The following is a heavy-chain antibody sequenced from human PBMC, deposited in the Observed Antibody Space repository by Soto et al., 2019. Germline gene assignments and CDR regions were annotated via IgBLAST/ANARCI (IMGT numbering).Heavy chain of an antibody. D-gene: IGHD6-13*01. CDR1: GGTFSSYA. CDR2: FEPEDGET. V-gene: IGHV1-24*01. CDR3: ETRAYSSSWYLDY. Sequence: ATLKVSCKASGGTFSSYAISGVRQSPGKVLEWMGGFEPEDGETVYAQKFQGRVTQTEDTSTDTADRELRSLRSEDRAVYYCETRAYSSSWYLDYGGQGTRGTVSS. J-gene: IGHJ4*02.